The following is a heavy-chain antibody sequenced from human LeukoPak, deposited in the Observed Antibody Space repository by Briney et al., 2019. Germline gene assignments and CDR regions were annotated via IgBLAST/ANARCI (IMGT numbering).Heavy chain of an antibody. J-gene: IGHJ4*02. D-gene: IGHD6-6*01. CDR1: GFTFSSYA. V-gene: IGHV3-73*01. CDR2: IRSKANSYAT. CDR3: TRRGDGSSVDFDY. Sequence: PGGSLRLSCAASGFTFSSYAMHWVRQASGKGLEWVGRIRSKANSYATAYAASVKGRFTISRDDSKNTAYLQMNSLKTEDTAVYFCTRRGDGSSVDFDYWGQGTLVTVSS.